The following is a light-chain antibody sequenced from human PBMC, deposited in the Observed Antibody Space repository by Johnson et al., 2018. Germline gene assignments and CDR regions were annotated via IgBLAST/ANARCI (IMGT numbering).Light chain of an antibody. CDR2: ENN. V-gene: IGLV1-51*02. CDR1: SSNIGNNY. CDR3: GTWDSILNAGNC. Sequence: QSVLTQPPSVSAAPGQKVTISCSGSSSNIGNNYVSWYQQLPGTAPKLLIYENNKRPSGIPDRFSGSKSGTSATLGITGLQTGDEADYYCGTWDSILNAGNCFGTGTKVTVL. J-gene: IGLJ1*01.